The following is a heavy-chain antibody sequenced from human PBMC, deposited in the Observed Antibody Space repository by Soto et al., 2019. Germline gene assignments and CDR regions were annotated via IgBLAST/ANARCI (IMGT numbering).Heavy chain of an antibody. Sequence: ASVKVSCKASGYTFTSYAISWVRQAPGHGLHWMEWTSPYNGNTNYAQNLQGRCTMTTDTATSTAYMELRTLRSHDPAAHYLARDSVYDFWSGYRNWFDPWGQGTLVTVSS. V-gene: IGHV1-18*01. J-gene: IGHJ5*02. CDR1: GYTFTSYA. CDR3: ARDSVYDFWSGYRNWFDP. D-gene: IGHD3-3*01. CDR2: TSPYNGNT.